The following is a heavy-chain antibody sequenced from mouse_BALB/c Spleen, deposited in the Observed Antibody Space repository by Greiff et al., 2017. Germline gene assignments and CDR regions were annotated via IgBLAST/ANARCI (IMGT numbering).Heavy chain of an antibody. CDR3: ARHEDTVVARNYYAMDY. CDR1: GYTFTEYI. Sequence: QVQLQQSGAELVKPGASVKLSCKASGYTFTEYIIHWVKQRSGQGLEWIGWFYPGSGSIKYNEKFKDKATLTADKSSSTVYMELSRLTSEDSAVYFCARHEDTVVARNYYAMDYWGQGTSVTVSS. CDR2: FYPGSGSI. J-gene: IGHJ4*01. D-gene: IGHD1-1*01. V-gene: IGHV1-62-2*01.